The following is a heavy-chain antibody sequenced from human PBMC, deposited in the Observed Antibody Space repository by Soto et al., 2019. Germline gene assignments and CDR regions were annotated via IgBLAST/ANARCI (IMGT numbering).Heavy chain of an antibody. D-gene: IGHD1-26*01. V-gene: IGHV3-33*01. CDR2: IWYDGSNK. J-gene: IGHJ5*02. CDR3: ARGGYFAEENWFDP. CDR1: GFTFSSYG. Sequence: PGGSLRLSCAASGFTFSSYGMHWVRQAPGKGLEWVAVIWYDGSNKYYADSVKGRFTISGDNSKNTLYLQMNSLRAEDTAVYYCARGGYFAEENWFDPWGQGTLVTVSS.